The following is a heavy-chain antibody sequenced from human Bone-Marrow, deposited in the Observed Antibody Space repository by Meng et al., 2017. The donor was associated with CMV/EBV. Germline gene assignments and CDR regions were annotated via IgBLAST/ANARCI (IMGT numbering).Heavy chain of an antibody. V-gene: IGHV3-21*01. CDR2: ISSSSTYI. D-gene: IGHD3-10*01. J-gene: IGHJ4*02. CDR3: ARDSRRFGELSPLG. Sequence: GSLRLSCAASGFTFSNYSMNWVRQAPGKGLEWVSSISSSSTYIYSADSVKGRFTISRDNAKNSLYLQMNSLRAEDTAVYYCARDSRRFGELSPLGWGQGTLVTVSS. CDR1: GFTFSNYS.